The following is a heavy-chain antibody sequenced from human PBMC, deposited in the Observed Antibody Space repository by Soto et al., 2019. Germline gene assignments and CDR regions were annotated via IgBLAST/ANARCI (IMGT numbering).Heavy chain of an antibody. CDR1: GGTFSSYA. D-gene: IGHD1-20*01. CDR2: IIPIFGTA. CDR3: ASPVTGTTRAYYYYYGMDV. J-gene: IGHJ6*02. Sequence: QVQLVQSGAEVKKPGSSVKVSCKASGGTFSSYAISWVRQAPGQGLEWMGGIIPIFGTANYAQKLQGRVTITADESTSTAYMELSSLRSEDTAVYYCASPVTGTTRAYYYYYGMDVWGQGTTVTVSS. V-gene: IGHV1-69*01.